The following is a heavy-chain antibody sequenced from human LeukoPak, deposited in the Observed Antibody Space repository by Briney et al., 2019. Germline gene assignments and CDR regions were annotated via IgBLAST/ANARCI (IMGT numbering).Heavy chain of an antibody. Sequence: SVKVSCKASGGTFSSYAISWVRQAPGQGLEWMGRIIPIFGTANYAQKFQGRVTITTDESTSTAYMELGSLRSEDTAVYYCARYGDFGFDYWGQGTLVTVSS. D-gene: IGHD4-17*01. V-gene: IGHV1-69*05. CDR3: ARYGDFGFDY. J-gene: IGHJ4*02. CDR2: IIPIFGTA. CDR1: GGTFSSYA.